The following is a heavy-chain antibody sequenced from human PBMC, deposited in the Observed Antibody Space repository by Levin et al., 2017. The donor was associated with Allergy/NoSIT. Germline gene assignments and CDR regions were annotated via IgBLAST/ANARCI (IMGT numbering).Heavy chain of an antibody. V-gene: IGHV3-74*01. J-gene: IGHJ4*02. CDR1: GFTFSTYW. CDR2: INNDGSDT. Sequence: GGSLRLSCAASGFTFSTYWMHWVRQAPGKGLVWVSRINNDGSDTTYADSVKGRFTISRDNAKNTLYLQMNSLRAEDTAVYYCARYFGSGTYTVDYWGQGTLVTVSS. CDR3: ARYFGSGTYTVDY. D-gene: IGHD3-10*01.